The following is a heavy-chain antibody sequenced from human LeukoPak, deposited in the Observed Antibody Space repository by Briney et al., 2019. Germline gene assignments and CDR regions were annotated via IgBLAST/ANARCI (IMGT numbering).Heavy chain of an antibody. J-gene: IGHJ4*02. V-gene: IGHV3-21*01. CDR1: GFTFSSYS. D-gene: IGHD6-6*01. Sequence: GGSLRLSCAASGFTFSSYSMTWVRQAPGKGLEWVSSISTGSNYIYYADSVKGRFTISRDNAKNSLYLQVNSLRAEDTTVYYCARGLSSFDYWGQGTLVTVSS. CDR3: ARGLSSFDY. CDR2: ISTGSNYI.